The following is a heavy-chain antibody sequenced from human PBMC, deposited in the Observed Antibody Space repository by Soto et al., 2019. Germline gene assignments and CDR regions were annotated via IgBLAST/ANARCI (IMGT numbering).Heavy chain of an antibody. CDR2: IYYSGST. D-gene: IGHD2-15*01. J-gene: IGHJ4*02. CDR1: VGSISIGDYY. Sequence: PPETLSLTCTVSVGSISIGDYYWSWIRQPPGKGLEWIGYIYYSGSTYYNPSLKSRVTISVDTSKNQLSLKLSSVTAADTAVYYCAREGCSSTVIDYWGQGTMVTVSS. CDR3: AREGCSSTVIDY. V-gene: IGHV4-30-4*01.